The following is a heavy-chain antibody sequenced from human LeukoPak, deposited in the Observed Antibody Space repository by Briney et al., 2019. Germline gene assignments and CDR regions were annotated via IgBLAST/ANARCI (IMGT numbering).Heavy chain of an antibody. J-gene: IGHJ6*02. V-gene: IGHV4-4*07. CDR2: IYTSGST. D-gene: IGHD3-3*01. CDR3: ARESRATIFGVVIRDYYYGMDV. Sequence: PSETLSLTCTVSGGSISSYYWSRIRQPARKGLEWIGRIYTSGSTNYNPSLKSRVTMSVDTSKNQFSLKLGSVTAADTAVYYCARESRATIFGVVIRDYYYGMDVWGQGTTVTVSS. CDR1: GGSISSYY.